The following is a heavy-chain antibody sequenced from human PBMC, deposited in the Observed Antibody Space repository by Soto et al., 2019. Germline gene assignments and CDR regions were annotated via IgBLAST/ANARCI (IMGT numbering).Heavy chain of an antibody. Sequence: GGSLRLSCAASWFTVSSNYMSWVRQAPGKGLEWVSVIYSGGSTYYADSVKGRFTISRDNSKNTLYLQMNSLRAEDTAVYYCAREMASYYYYCIDVWGQGTTVTVSS. J-gene: IGHJ6*02. V-gene: IGHV3-53*01. CDR2: IYSGGST. D-gene: IGHD3-16*01. CDR3: AREMASYYYYCIDV. CDR1: WFTVSSNY.